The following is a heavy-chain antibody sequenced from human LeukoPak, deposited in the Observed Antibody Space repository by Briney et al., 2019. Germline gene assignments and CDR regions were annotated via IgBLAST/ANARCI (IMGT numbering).Heavy chain of an antibody. CDR3: ARDHNYLFDY. J-gene: IGHJ4*02. CDR2: ISSSGSTI. Sequence: GGSLRLSCAASGFTFSSYEMTWVRQAPGKGLEWVSYISSSGSTIYYADSVKGRFTISRDNAMNSLFLQMNSLRVEDTAVYYCARDHNYLFDYWGQGTLVPVSS. CDR1: GFTFSSYE. D-gene: IGHD2/OR15-2a*01. V-gene: IGHV3-48*03.